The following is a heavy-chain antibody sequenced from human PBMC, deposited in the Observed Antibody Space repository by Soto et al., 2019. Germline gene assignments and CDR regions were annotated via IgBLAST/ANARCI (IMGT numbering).Heavy chain of an antibody. V-gene: IGHV3-53*01. CDR2: IYSGGVT. CDR1: GFTVKNYQ. J-gene: IGHJ6*02. Sequence: GGSLRLSCAASGFTVKNYQMNWVRQAPGKGLEWVSVIYSGGVTYYPDSVKGRFTTIRDTSKNTVYLQMNSLRADDTAMYYCARDQRTTGYYGLDVWGQGTTVTVYS. CDR3: ARDQRTTGYYGLDV. D-gene: IGHD6-25*01.